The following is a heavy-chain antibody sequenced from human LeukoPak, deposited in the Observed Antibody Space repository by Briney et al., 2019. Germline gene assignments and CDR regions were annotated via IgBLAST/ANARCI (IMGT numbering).Heavy chain of an antibody. Sequence: ASVKVSCKASGGTFSSYAISWVRQAPGQGLEWMGGIIPIFGTANYAQKFQGRVTITADESTSTAYMELSSLRSEDTAVYYCARGSQSYCSGGSCYSGRYYYGMDVWGQGTTVTVSS. D-gene: IGHD2-15*01. CDR3: ARGSQSYCSGGSCYSGRYYYGMDV. J-gene: IGHJ6*02. CDR2: IIPIFGTA. V-gene: IGHV1-69*01. CDR1: GGTFSSYA.